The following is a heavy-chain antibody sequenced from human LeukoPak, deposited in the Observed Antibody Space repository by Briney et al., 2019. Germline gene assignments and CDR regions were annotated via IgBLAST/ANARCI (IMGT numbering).Heavy chain of an antibody. CDR2: IYPSSSGS. CDR3: ARRDGEYFFDF. J-gene: IGHJ4*02. Sequence: GESLKISCKASGYIFTKYSIGWVRQMPGKGLEWMGVIYPSSSGSRYSPSFQGQVTISADKSITTAYLRWSSLKASDTAMYYCARRDGEYFFDFWGQGTLVTVSP. V-gene: IGHV5-51*01. D-gene: IGHD4-17*01. CDR1: GYIFTKYS.